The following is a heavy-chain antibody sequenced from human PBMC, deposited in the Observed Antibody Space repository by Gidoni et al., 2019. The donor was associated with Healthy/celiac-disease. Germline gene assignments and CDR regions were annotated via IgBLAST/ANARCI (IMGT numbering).Heavy chain of an antibody. V-gene: IGHV4-31*03. CDR2: IYYRGST. CDR1: GGSISSGGYY. D-gene: IGHD3-22*01. CDR3: ARANSPYYYDSSGYYGGWFDP. J-gene: IGHJ5*02. Sequence: QVQLQESGPGLVKPSQTLSLTCTVSGGSISSGGYYWSWIRQHPGKGLEWIGYIYYRGSTYYNPSLKSRVTISVDTSKNQFSLKLSSVTAADTAVYYCARANSPYYYDSSGYYGGWFDPWGQGTLVTVSS.